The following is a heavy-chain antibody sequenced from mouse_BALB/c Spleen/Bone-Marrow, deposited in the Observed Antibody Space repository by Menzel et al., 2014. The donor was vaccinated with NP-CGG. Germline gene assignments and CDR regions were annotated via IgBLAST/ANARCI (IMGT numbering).Heavy chain of an antibody. CDR1: GYSFTDYT. Sequence: EVKLEESGPELVKPGSSVKMSCKTSGYSFTDYTIHWVKQSHGKSPEWIGNSNPNNGGTNYNQKFKDKATLTVDKSSRTAYMEFRSLTFEDSAVYYCARAGWYDYWGQGTTLTVSS. J-gene: IGHJ2*01. CDR2: SNPNNGGT. CDR3: ARAGWYDY. D-gene: IGHD1-1*02. V-gene: IGHV1-22*01.